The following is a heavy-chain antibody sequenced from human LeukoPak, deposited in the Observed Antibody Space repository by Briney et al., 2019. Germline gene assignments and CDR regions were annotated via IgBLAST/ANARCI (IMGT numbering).Heavy chain of an antibody. V-gene: IGHV3-7*05. Sequence: GGSLRLSCALSGFTFRSYWTSWVRQAPGRGLEWVAILNQDGSEKYYVDSVKGRYTISRDNAENSLYLQMNSLSAEDTAIYYCAKRRGDVWGQGTTVTVSS. CDR2: LNQDGSEK. CDR1: GFTFRSYW. CDR3: AKRRGDV. J-gene: IGHJ6*02.